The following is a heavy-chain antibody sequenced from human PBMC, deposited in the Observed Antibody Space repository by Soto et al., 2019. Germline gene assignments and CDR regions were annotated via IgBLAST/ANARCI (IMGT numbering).Heavy chain of an antibody. CDR2: IYHSGST. D-gene: IGHD3-22*01. J-gene: IGHJ6*02. V-gene: IGHV4-4*02. CDR1: GGSISSSNW. CDR3: ASIVGGYYYGTGV. Sequence: QVQLQESGPGLVKPSGTLSLTCAVSGGSISSSNWWSWVRQPPGQGLEWIGEIYHSGSTNYTPSLKSRGTLSVDKSTNQLSLKLSSRTAADAAVYYCASIVGGYYYGTGVWGQGTTVSVSS.